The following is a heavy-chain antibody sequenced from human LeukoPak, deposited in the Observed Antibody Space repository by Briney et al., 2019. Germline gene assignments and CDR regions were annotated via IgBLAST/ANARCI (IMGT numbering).Heavy chain of an antibody. J-gene: IGHJ6*03. CDR1: GGSFSGYY. V-gene: IGHV4-34*01. CDR3: ARGLRFLEWLSRGYMDV. D-gene: IGHD3-3*01. CDR2: INHSGST. Sequence: SESLSLTCAVYGGSFSGYYWSCIRQPPGKGLEWSGEINHSGSTNYNPSLKSRVTLSVDTSKNQFSLKLSSVTAADTAVYYCARGLRFLEWLSRGYMDVWGKGTTVTVSS.